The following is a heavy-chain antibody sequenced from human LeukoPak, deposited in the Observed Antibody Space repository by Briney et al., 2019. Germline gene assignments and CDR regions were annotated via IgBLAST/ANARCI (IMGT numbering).Heavy chain of an antibody. Sequence: ASVEVSCKASGYTFTGYYMHWVRQAPGQGLEWMGWINPNSGGTNYAQKFQGRVTMTRDTSISTAYMELSRLRSDDTAVYYCARTMVRGVNWFDPWGQGTLVTVSS. J-gene: IGHJ5*02. D-gene: IGHD3-10*01. CDR1: GYTFTGYY. CDR2: INPNSGGT. CDR3: ARTMVRGVNWFDP. V-gene: IGHV1-2*02.